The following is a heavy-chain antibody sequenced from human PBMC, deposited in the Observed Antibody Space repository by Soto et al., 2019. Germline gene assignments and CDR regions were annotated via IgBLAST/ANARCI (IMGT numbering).Heavy chain of an antibody. V-gene: IGHV1-2*04. CDR3: AREFEYGSGGFDY. Sequence: GASVKVSCKASGYTFTGYYMHWVRQAPGQGLEWMGWINPNSGGTNYAQKFQGWVTMTRDTSISTAYMELSRLRSDDTAVYYCAREFEYGSGGFDYWGQGTLVTVSS. CDR1: GYTFTGYY. CDR2: INPNSGGT. D-gene: IGHD3-10*01. J-gene: IGHJ4*02.